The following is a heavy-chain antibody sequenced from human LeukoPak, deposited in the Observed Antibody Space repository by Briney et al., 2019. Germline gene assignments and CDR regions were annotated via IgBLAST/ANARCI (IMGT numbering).Heavy chain of an antibody. CDR1: GFTFSSYA. D-gene: IGHD1-26*01. CDR2: ISYDGSNK. Sequence: GGSLRLSCAASGFTFSSYAMSWVRQAPGKGLEWVAVISYDGSNKYYADSVKGRFTISRDNSKNTLYLQMNSLRAEDTAVYYCANSGSSTFDYWGQGTLVTVSS. V-gene: IGHV3-30*04. J-gene: IGHJ4*02. CDR3: ANSGSSTFDY.